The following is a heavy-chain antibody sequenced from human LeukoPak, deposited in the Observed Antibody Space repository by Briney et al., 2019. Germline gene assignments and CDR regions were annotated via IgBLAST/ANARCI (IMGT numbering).Heavy chain of an antibody. CDR3: ARQAAAGTSGC. J-gene: IGHJ4*02. Sequence: SETLSLTCTVSGGSVSSGNYYWSWIRQPPGKGLEWIGYIYYSGSANYNPSLKSRLAMSVDTSKNQFSLKLSSVTAADTAVYYCARQAAAGTSGCWGQGTLVTVSS. CDR1: GGSVSSGNYY. V-gene: IGHV4-61*01. CDR2: IYYSGSA. D-gene: IGHD6-13*01.